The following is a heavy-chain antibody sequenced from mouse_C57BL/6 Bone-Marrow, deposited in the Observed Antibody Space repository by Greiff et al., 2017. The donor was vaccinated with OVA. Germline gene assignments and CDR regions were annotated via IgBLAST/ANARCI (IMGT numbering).Heavy chain of an antibody. CDR2: ISSGGSYT. J-gene: IGHJ3*01. V-gene: IGHV5-6*01. D-gene: IGHD4-1*01. CDR1: GFTFSSYG. CDR3: ARRGVGRAY. Sequence: EVMLVESGGDLVKPGGSLKLSCAASGFTFSSYGMSWVRQTPDKRLEWVATISSGGSYTYYPDSVKGRFTISRDNAKNTLYLQMSSLKSEDTAMYYCARRGVGRAYWGQGTLVTVSA.